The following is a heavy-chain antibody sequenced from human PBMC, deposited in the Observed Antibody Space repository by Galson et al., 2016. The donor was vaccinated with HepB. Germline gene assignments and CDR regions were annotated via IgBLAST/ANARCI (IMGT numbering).Heavy chain of an antibody. D-gene: IGHD3-22*01. CDR3: AKDWGFWNYDSSGTLDY. J-gene: IGHJ4*02. CDR1: GFTFSRYA. Sequence: SLRLSCAVSGFTFSRYAMNWVRRAPGTGLEWVSGISGSGGSIFYADSVKGRFTISRDNSKNTLYLQMNSLRAEDTAVYFCAKDWGFWNYDSSGTLDYWGQGTLVTVSS. V-gene: IGHV3-23*01. CDR2: ISGSGGSI.